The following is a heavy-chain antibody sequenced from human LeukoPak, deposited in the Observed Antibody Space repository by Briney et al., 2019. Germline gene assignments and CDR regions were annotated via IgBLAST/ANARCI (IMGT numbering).Heavy chain of an antibody. CDR2: ISSSSSYI. V-gene: IGHV3-21*01. J-gene: IGHJ4*02. D-gene: IGHD3-10*01. Sequence: PGGSLRLSCAASGFTFSSYSMNWVRQAPGKGLEWVSSISSSSSYIYYADSVKGRFTISRDNAKNSLYLQMNSLRAEDTAVYYCASVGGSGSYWAWDYWGQGTLVTVSS. CDR1: GFTFSSYS. CDR3: ASVGGSGSYWAWDY.